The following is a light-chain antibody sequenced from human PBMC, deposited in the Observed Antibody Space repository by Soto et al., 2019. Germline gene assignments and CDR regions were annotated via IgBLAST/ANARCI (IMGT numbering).Light chain of an antibody. CDR2: AAS. J-gene: IGKJ4*01. V-gene: IGKV1-12*01. Sequence: DIQVTQSPSTVAASVGDRVTITCRASQGITSWLAWYQQKPGRAPKLLIYAASSLQSGVPSRFSGSGSGTDFTLTISSLQPEDFAAYYCQQTTSFPLTFGGGTKVEIK. CDR1: QGITSW. CDR3: QQTTSFPLT.